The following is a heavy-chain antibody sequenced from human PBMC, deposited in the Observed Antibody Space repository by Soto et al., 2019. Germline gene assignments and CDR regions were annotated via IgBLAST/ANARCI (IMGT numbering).Heavy chain of an antibody. CDR2: INHRGTT. J-gene: IGHJ5*02. Sequence: QVQLQQWGAGLLKPSETLSLTCAVYGGSLSDYYWSWIRQPPGKGLEWIGEINHRGTTNYSPSLKXPVXIXTDTSKNQFFLKLTSVTAADTAVYYCARGKDFWFDPWGHGTLVTVSS. CDR3: ARGKDFWFDP. CDR1: GGSLSDYY. D-gene: IGHD2-15*01. V-gene: IGHV4-34*01.